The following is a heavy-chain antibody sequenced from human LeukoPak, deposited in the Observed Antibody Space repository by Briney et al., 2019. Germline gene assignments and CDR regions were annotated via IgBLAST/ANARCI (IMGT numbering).Heavy chain of an antibody. V-gene: IGHV3-30*19. CDR1: GFTFSSYG. CDR3: AAEGGDAFDI. CDR2: IWYDGSNK. Sequence: PGRSLRLSCAASGFTFSSYGMHWVRQAPGKGLEWVAVIWYDGSNKYYADSVKGRFTISRDNSKNTLYLQMNSLRAEDTAVYYCAAEGGDAFDIWGQGTMVTVSS. D-gene: IGHD3-16*01. J-gene: IGHJ3*02.